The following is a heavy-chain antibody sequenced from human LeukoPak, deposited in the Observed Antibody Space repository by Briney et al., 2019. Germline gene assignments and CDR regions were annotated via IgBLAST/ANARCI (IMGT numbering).Heavy chain of an antibody. CDR2: ISSSSSYI. CDR1: GFTFSSYS. CDR3: ARGNY. J-gene: IGHJ4*02. Sequence: GGSLRLSCAASGFTFSSYSMNRVRQAPGKGLEWVSSISSSSSYIYYADSVKGRFTIPRDNSKNTLYLQMNNLRADDTAVYYCARGNYWGQGTLVTVSS. V-gene: IGHV3-21*04.